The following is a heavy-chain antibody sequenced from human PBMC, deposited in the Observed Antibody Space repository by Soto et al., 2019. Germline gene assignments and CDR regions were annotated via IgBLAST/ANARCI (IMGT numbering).Heavy chain of an antibody. V-gene: IGHV3-21*01. CDR2: ISSSSSYI. D-gene: IGHD6-13*01. CDR1: GFTFSSYS. CDR3: ARRVAAAGTLGY. Sequence: PGGSLRLSCAASGFTFSSYSMNWVRQAPGKGLEWVSSISSSSSYIYYADSVKGRFTISRDNAKNSLYLQMNSLRAEDTAVYYCARRVAAAGTLGYWGQGTLVTVSS. J-gene: IGHJ4*02.